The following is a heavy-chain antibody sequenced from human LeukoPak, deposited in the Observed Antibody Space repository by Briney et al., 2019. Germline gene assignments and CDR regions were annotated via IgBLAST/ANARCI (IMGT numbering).Heavy chain of an antibody. J-gene: IGHJ6*03. CDR1: GYSENFYG. D-gene: IGHD3-22*01. CDR2: ISAQHGQT. Sequence: ASVKVSCKTSGYSENFYGITWVRQVAGQGLEWMGWISAQHGQTEYAPNSQDRVTMTTDTYTNTAYMELRSLRSEDTAVYYCATGSNYYDSSGYSHYYYYMDVWGKGTTVTVSS. CDR3: ATGSNYYDSSGYSHYYYYMDV. V-gene: IGHV1-18*01.